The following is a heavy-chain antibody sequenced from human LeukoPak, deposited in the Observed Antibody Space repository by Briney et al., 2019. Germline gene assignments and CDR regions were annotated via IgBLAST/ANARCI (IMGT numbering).Heavy chain of an antibody. Sequence: PGGSLRLSCAASGFSFSDAWMSWVRQIPGKGLEWVGRIKSKTDGGTTDYAAPVKGRFTISRDDSKNTLYLQMNSLRTEDTAVYYCTARIAAHLGGYYYYYYMDVWGKGTTVTVSS. D-gene: IGHD6-6*01. CDR3: TARIAAHLGGYYYYYYMDV. V-gene: IGHV3-15*01. CDR2: IKSKTDGGTT. CDR1: GFSFSDAW. J-gene: IGHJ6*03.